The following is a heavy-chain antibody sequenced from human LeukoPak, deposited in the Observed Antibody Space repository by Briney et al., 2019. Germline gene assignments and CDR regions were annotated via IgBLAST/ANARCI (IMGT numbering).Heavy chain of an antibody. J-gene: IGHJ4*01. CDR1: GDSSNIYY. V-gene: IGHV4-34*01. Sequence: SETLSLTCAVYGDSSNIYYWSLIRQFPGKGLEWIAEINHTGSTDYNPSLKSRVTISVDTSKNQFSLKLASVTAADTAVYYCASGRELELPWKWGHGTLVTVSS. D-gene: IGHD1-7*01. CDR2: INHTGST. CDR3: ASGRELELPWK.